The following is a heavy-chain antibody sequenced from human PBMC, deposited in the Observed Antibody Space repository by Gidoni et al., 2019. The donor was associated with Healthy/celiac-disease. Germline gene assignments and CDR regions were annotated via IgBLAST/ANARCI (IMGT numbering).Heavy chain of an antibody. J-gene: IGHJ4*02. CDR3: ARILRGDKPYYYFDY. D-gene: IGHD3-9*01. Sequence: QVTLRESGPALVKPTQTLTLPCPFSGFSLSPRGMCVSWIRQPPGKALEWLALIDWDDDKYYSTSLKTRLTISKDTSKNQVVLTMTNMDPVDTATYYCARILRGDKPYYYFDYWGQGTLVTVSS. CDR1: GFSLSPRGMC. CDR2: IDWDDDK. V-gene: IGHV2-70*01.